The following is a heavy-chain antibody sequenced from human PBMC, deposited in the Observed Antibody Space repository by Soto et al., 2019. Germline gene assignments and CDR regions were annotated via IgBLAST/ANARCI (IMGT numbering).Heavy chain of an antibody. CDR3: AHIRYGSGTNWFDP. J-gene: IGHJ5*02. V-gene: IGHV2-5*02. Sequence: QITLKESGPTLVKPTQTLTLTCSFSGFSLTTSGVGLAWIRQPPGKALEWLALIYWDDDKRYSPSLKSRLTITKDTSKNQVVLKMTNMDPVDTATYYCAHIRYGSGTNWFDPWGQGTLVTVSS. D-gene: IGHD3-10*01. CDR1: GFSLTTSGVG. CDR2: IYWDDDK.